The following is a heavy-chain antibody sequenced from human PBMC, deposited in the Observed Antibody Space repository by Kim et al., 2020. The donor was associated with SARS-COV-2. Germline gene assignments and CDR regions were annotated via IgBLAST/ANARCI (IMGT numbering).Heavy chain of an antibody. Sequence: AQKLQGRVTMTTDPSPSTAYMELRSLRSDDTAVYYCARETNYYDSRALDYWGQGTLVTVSS. V-gene: IGHV1-18*01. J-gene: IGHJ4*02. CDR3: ARETNYYDSRALDY. D-gene: IGHD3-22*01.